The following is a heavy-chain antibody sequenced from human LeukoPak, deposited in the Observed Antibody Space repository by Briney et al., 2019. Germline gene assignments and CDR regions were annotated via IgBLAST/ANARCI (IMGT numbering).Heavy chain of an antibody. Sequence: GRSLRLSCAASGFTFSSYAMHWVRQAPGKGLEWVAVISYDGSNKYYADSVKGRFTISRDNAKNSLYLQMNSLRAEDTAVYYCASRLMGYSYGPGDYWGQGTLVTVSS. D-gene: IGHD5-18*01. CDR2: ISYDGSNK. V-gene: IGHV3-30-3*01. J-gene: IGHJ4*02. CDR3: ASRLMGYSYGPGDY. CDR1: GFTFSSYA.